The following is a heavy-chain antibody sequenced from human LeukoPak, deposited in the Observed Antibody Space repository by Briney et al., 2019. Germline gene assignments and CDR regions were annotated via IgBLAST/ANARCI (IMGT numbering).Heavy chain of an antibody. V-gene: IGHV4-31*03. Sequence: NPSETLSLTCTVSGGSISSGGYYWSWIRQHPGKGLEWIGYIYYSGSTYYNPSLKSRVTISVDTSKNQFSLKLSSVTAADTAVYYCARSRGNPHFDYWGQGTLVTVSS. CDR2: IYYSGST. J-gene: IGHJ4*02. CDR1: GGSISSGGYY. CDR3: ARSRGNPHFDY. D-gene: IGHD4-23*01.